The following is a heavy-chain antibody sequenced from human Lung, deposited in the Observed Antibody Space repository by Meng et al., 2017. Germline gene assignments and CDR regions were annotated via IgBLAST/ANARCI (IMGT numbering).Heavy chain of an antibody. V-gene: IGHV3-21*01. CDR2: ISSSSA. CDR1: GFTFSSYS. CDR3: ARGRVVVAATPSDY. Sequence: EVQLVESGGGLVQPGGSLRLACAASGFTFSSYSMNWVRQAPGKGLEWVSSISSSSAYADSVKGRFTISRDNAKNSLYLQMSSLRAEDTAVYYCARGRVVVAATPSDYWGQGTLVTVSS. D-gene: IGHD2-15*01. J-gene: IGHJ4*02.